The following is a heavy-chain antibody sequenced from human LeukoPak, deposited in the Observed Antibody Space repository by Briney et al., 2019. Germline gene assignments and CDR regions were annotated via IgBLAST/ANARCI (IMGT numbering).Heavy chain of an antibody. D-gene: IGHD6-19*01. CDR2: VKQDGSDK. CDR3: ARDHAVAYFLKS. CDR1: GFTFSLYW. J-gene: IGHJ5*02. V-gene: IGHV3-7*01. Sequence: GGSLRLSCEASGFTFSLYWMSWVRQAPGKGLEWVANVKQDGSDKYYVDSVKGRFTISRDNAKNSLYLQMHSLRAEDTAVYYCARDHAVAYFLKSWGQGTLVTVSS.